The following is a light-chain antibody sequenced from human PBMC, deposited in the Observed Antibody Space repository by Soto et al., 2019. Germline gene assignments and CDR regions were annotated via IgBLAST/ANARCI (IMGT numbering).Light chain of an antibody. CDR2: GAS. CDR1: QNVNAN. V-gene: IGKV3-15*01. J-gene: IGKJ1*01. CDR3: QQYNTWLWT. Sequence: EVVMTQSPATLSVSPGERATLSCRASQNVNANLAWYQQKPGQAPRLLIHGASTRATGIPARFSGSGFGTEFILTISSLQAEAFAVYDCQQYNTWLWTFGQGTKV.